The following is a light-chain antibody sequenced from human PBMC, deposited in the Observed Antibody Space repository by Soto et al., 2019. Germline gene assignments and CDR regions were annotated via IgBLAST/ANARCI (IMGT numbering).Light chain of an antibody. CDR2: EVT. CDR3: CSYAGGVI. V-gene: IGLV2-23*02. Sequence: QSALTQPASVSGSPGQSITISCTGTSSDVGSYNLVSWYQQYPGKAPKLMIYEVTKRPSGVSDRFSGSKSGNTASLTISGLQAEDEADNYCCSYAGGVIFGGGTKLTVL. CDR1: SSDVGSYNL. J-gene: IGLJ2*01.